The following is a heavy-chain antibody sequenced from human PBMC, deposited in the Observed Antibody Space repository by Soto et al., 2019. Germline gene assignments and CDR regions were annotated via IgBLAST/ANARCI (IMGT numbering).Heavy chain of an antibody. CDR1: GFNVMSYW. V-gene: IGHV3-7*01. CDR2: IKEDGSEI. D-gene: IGHD3-16*01. Sequence: AGGSLKLSCAVSGFNVMSYWMSWVRQAPGMGLEWVASIKEDGSEIYYLHSVRGRFSISRDSAGNALHLTMNYLSAEDTGVYFCARDIGFDYVNWGQGTLVTVSS. CDR3: ARDIGFDYVN. J-gene: IGHJ4*02.